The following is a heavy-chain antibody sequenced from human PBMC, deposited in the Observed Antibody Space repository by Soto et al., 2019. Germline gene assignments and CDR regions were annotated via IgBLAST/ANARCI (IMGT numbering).Heavy chain of an antibody. D-gene: IGHD3-3*01. CDR1: GITFSTYR. CDR2: IKSDGTVT. CDR3: ARDNYDFWSGYYLDY. Sequence: EVQLVESGGGLVQPGGSLRLTCVVSGITFSTYRMHWVRQAPGKGLVWVSHIKSDGTVTHYTDSVRGRFIISRDNAKNPLFLQMNSLRAEDTAVYYCARDNYDFWSGYYLDYWGQGTLVTVSS. J-gene: IGHJ4*02. V-gene: IGHV3-74*01.